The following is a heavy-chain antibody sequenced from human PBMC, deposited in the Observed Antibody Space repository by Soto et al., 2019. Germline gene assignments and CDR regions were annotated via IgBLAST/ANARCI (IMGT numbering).Heavy chain of an antibody. Sequence: QVQLVESGGGVVQPGRSLRLSCAASGFTFSSYAMHWVRQAPGKGLEWVAVISYDGSNKYYADSVKGRFTISRDNSKNTLYLQMNSLRAEDTAVYYCARAYSYGYFDYWGQGTLVTVSS. CDR3: ARAYSYGYFDY. J-gene: IGHJ4*02. D-gene: IGHD5-18*01. V-gene: IGHV3-30-3*01. CDR1: GFTFSSYA. CDR2: ISYDGSNK.